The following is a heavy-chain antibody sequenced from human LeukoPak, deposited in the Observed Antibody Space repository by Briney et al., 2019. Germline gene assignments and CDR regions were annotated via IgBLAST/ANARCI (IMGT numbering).Heavy chain of an antibody. Sequence: SQTLSLTCTVSGGSISSGGYYWSWIRQHPGKGLEWIGYIYHSGSTYYNPSLKSRVTISVDRSKNQFSLKLSSVTAADTAVYYCARGARAANGDAFDIWGQGTMVTVSS. J-gene: IGHJ3*02. D-gene: IGHD2-15*01. CDR2: IYHSGST. CDR3: ARGARAANGDAFDI. V-gene: IGHV4-30-2*01. CDR1: GGSISSGGYY.